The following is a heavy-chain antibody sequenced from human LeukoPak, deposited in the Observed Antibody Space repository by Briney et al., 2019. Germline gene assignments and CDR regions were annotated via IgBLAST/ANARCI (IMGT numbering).Heavy chain of an antibody. D-gene: IGHD6-13*01. CDR2: ISTSGANT. V-gene: IGHV3-23*01. Sequence: GGSLRLSCAASGFTFSNFALSWVRQAPGKGLEWVSLISTSGANTYYPDSVKGRFTLSRDNSKNTLYLQMDSLRAEDTAVYYCATTRGTSWYFDYWGRGTLVTASS. CDR3: ATTRGTSWYFDY. CDR1: GFTFSNFA. J-gene: IGHJ4*02.